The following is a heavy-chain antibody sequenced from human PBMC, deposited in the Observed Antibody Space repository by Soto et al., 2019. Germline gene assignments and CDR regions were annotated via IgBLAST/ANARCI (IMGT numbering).Heavy chain of an antibody. CDR3: ARDLERAAGQGY. V-gene: IGHV3-66*01. CDR1: GFTVSSHY. CDR2: IDSAGST. Sequence: EVQLVESGGGLVQPGGSLRLSCAASGFTVSSHYMSWVRQAPGKGLEWGSVIDSAGSTYYADSVKGRFTISRDNSKNTLYLQMNSLRAEETAVYYCARDLERAAGQGYWGQGTLVTVSS. D-gene: IGHD6-13*01. J-gene: IGHJ4*02.